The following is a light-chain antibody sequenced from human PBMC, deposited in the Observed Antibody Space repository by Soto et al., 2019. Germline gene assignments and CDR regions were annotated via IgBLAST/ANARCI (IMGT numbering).Light chain of an antibody. CDR1: QTFSSY. V-gene: IGKV3-20*01. Sequence: EIVLTQSPGTLSLSLGERATLSCRASQTFSSYLAWYQQKPGQAPRLLIYGASSRATGIPDRFSGSGSGTGFSLTISRLEPEDVAAYYCQQYGSSPPFTFGPRTKVDIK. CDR3: QQYGSSPPFT. J-gene: IGKJ3*01. CDR2: GAS.